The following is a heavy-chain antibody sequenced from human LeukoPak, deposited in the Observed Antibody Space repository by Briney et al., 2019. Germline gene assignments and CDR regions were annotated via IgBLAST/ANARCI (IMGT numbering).Heavy chain of an antibody. J-gene: IGHJ4*02. CDR3: ARVQDIGLVRWY. D-gene: IGHD2-15*01. CDR2: ICSDSSK. V-gene: IGHV3-66*01. Sequence: PGGSLRLSCAASGFTVSSKYMCWVRQAPGKGLEWVSVICSDSSKFYADSVKGRFTISRDISKNTHYLQMNSLRAEDTGLYYCARVQDIGLVRWYWGQETLVTVSS. CDR1: GFTVSSKY.